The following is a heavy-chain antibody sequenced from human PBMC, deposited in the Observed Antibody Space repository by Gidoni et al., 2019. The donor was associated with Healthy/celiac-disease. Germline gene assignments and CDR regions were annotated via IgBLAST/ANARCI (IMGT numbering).Heavy chain of an antibody. CDR3: ARGEDIVVVVAAPDAFDI. CDR1: GFTFSSYG. V-gene: IGHV3-33*01. J-gene: IGHJ3*02. D-gene: IGHD2-15*01. Sequence: QVQLVESGGGVVQPGRSLRLSCAASGFTFSSYGMHWVRQAPGKGLEGVAVIWYDGSNKYYADSVKGRFTISRDNSKNTLYLQMNSLRAEDTAVYYCARGEDIVVVVAAPDAFDIWGQGTMVTVSS. CDR2: IWYDGSNK.